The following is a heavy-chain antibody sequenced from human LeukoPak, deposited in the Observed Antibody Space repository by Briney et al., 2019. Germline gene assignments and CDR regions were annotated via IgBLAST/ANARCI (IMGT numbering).Heavy chain of an antibody. Sequence: GGSLRLSCTVSGFTVSSNSMSWVRQAPGKGLEWVSSISSGGRGIYYADSVKGRFTISKDNAKNSLYLRMNSLRAEDTAIYYCARSFYYDSSGYYHYDAFDTWGQGTMVTVSS. CDR2: ISSGGRGI. CDR3: ARSFYYDSSGYYHYDAFDT. V-gene: IGHV3-11*01. J-gene: IGHJ3*02. D-gene: IGHD3-22*01. CDR1: GFTVSSNS.